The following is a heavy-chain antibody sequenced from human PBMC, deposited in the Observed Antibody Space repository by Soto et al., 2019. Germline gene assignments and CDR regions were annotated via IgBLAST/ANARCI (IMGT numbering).Heavy chain of an antibody. Sequence: GGSLRLSCAASGFTFSSYGMHWVRQAPGKGLEWVAVIWYDGSNKYYADSVKGRFTISRDNSKNTLYLQMNSLRAEDTAVYYCERDPTVNTPGYWGQGNLVTVSS. CDR1: GFTFSSYG. CDR2: IWYDGSNK. CDR3: ERDPTVNTPGY. J-gene: IGHJ4*02. D-gene: IGHD4-4*01. V-gene: IGHV3-33*01.